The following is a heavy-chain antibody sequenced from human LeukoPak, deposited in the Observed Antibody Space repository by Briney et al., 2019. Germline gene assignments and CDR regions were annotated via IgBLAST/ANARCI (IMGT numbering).Heavy chain of an antibody. J-gene: IGHJ3*01. Sequence: PGGSLRLSCTASGFTFSNYAMSWVRQAPGKGLEWVSALDGNGFFTVYGDSVKGRFTISRDNSKNTVYLQMRSLRAEDTALYYCAKLIGYCTGGSCYHDNFDVWGQGTMVTISS. CDR3: AKLIGYCTGGSCYHDNFDV. CDR1: GFTFSNYA. V-gene: IGHV3-23*01. CDR2: LDGNGFFT. D-gene: IGHD2-15*01.